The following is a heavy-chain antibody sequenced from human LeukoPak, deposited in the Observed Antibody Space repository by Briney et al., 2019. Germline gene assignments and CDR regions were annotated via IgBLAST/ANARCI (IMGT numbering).Heavy chain of an antibody. V-gene: IGHV4-59*01. CDR1: GVSITSYY. D-gene: IGHD4-23*01. Sequence: PSETLSLTCAVSGVSITSYYWSWIRQHPEEGLEWIGYLSDVGTNDYNPSLKGRVTISRDTSKNQFSLRLSSVTAADAAVYYCARDKAPGGKRWFDPWGQGIPVIVSS. J-gene: IGHJ5*02. CDR3: ARDKAPGGKRWFDP. CDR2: LSDVGTN.